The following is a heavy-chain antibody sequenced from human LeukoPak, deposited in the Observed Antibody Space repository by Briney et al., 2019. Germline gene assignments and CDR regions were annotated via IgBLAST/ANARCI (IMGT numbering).Heavy chain of an antibody. CDR2: IYYSGST. V-gene: IGHV4-59*12. CDR3: ARALRYSYGYVRWFDP. D-gene: IGHD5-18*01. CDR1: GGSISSYY. J-gene: IGHJ5*02. Sequence: SETLSLTCTVSGGSISSYYWSWIRQPPGKGLEWIGYIYYSGSTNYNPSLKSRVTISVDTSKNQFSLKLSSVTAADTAVYYCARALRYSYGYVRWFDPWGQGTLVTVSS.